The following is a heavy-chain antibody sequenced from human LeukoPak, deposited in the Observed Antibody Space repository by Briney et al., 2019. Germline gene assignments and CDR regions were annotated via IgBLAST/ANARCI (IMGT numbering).Heavy chain of an antibody. CDR1: GGSISSSSYY. V-gene: IGHV4-39*07. J-gene: IGHJ4*02. Sequence: PSETLSLTCTVSGGSISSSSYYWGWIRQPPGKGLEWIGSFYYSGSTYYNPSLKSRVTISVDTSKNQFSLKLSSVTAADTAVYYCARGGKNSGWYGWGQGTLVTVSS. CDR3: ARGGKNSGWYG. D-gene: IGHD6-19*01. CDR2: FYYSGST.